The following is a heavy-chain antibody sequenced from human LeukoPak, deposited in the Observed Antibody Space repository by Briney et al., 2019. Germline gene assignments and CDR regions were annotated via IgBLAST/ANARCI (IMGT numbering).Heavy chain of an antibody. CDR3: ARAHYYDNSPFDY. CDR2: TYYRSKWYN. V-gene: IGHV6-1*01. Sequence: SQTLSLTCAISGDSVSSNSAAWNWIRQPPSRGLEWLGRTYYRSKWYNDYAVSVKSRITINPDTSKNQFSLQLNSVTPEDTAVYYCARAHYYDNSPFDYWGQGTLVTVSS. CDR1: GDSVSSNSAA. D-gene: IGHD3-22*01. J-gene: IGHJ4*02.